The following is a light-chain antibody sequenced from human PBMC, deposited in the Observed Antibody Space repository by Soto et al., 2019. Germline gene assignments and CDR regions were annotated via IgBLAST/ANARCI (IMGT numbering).Light chain of an antibody. J-gene: IGLJ1*01. Sequence: QSVLTQPPSAPGTPGQRVTISCSGSSSNIGSNYVYWYQQLPGTAPKLLIYRNNQRPSGVPDRFSGSKSGTSASLAISGLRSEDEADYYCAAWDDSLSGRYVFGTGTKVTV. CDR3: AAWDDSLSGRYV. CDR2: RNN. CDR1: SSNIGSNY. V-gene: IGLV1-47*01.